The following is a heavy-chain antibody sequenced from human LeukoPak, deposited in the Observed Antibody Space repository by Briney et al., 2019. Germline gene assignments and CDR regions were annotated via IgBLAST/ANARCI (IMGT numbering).Heavy chain of an antibody. V-gene: IGHV4-59*01. CDR1: GGSISSYY. J-gene: IGHJ4*02. D-gene: IGHD6-19*01. CDR2: IYYSGTT. CDR3: ARGGGGEYSSGWYDY. Sequence: SETLSLTCTVSGGSISSYYWSWIRQPPGKGLEWIGYIYYSGTTNYNPSLKSRVTISVATSKNLFSLNLSPVTAADTAVYYCARGGGGEYSSGWYDYWGQGTLVTVSS.